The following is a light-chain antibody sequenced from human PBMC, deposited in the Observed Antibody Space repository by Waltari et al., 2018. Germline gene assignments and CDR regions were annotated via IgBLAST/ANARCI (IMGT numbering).Light chain of an antibody. CDR2: LGS. CDR1: QSLLHSIGYNY. CDR3: MQALQTPLT. Sequence: DIVMTQSPLSLPVTPGEPASISFRSSQSLLHSIGYNYLDWYLQKPGQSPQLLIYLGSNRASWVPDRFSGSGSGTDLTLRISRVEAEDVGVYYCMQALQTPLTFGGGTKVEIK. V-gene: IGKV2-28*01. J-gene: IGKJ4*01.